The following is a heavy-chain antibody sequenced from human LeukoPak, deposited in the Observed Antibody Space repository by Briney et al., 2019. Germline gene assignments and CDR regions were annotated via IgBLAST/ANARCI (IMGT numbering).Heavy chain of an antibody. CDR3: ARDTGGGYSCYDC. V-gene: IGHV3-7*01. CDR1: GFTFSHYW. CDR2: IKPDGSDK. D-gene: IGHD5-18*01. J-gene: IGHJ4*02. Sequence: GGSLRLSCAASGFTFSHYWMTWIRQTPGKGREWVANIKPDGSDKYYVDSVKGRFTISRDNAKNSLYLQMNSLRVEDTAVYYCARDTGGGYSCYDCWGQGTLVTVSS.